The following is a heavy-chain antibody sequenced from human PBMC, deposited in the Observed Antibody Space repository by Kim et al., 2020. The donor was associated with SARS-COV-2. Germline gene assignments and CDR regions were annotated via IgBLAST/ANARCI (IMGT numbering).Heavy chain of an antibody. J-gene: IGHJ3*02. CDR3: ARGAYSSSIDAFDI. V-gene: IGHV3-48*03. Sequence: ADPVKGRITISRDNAKNSLYLQMNSLRAGDTAVYYCARGAYSSSIDAFDICGQGTMVTVSS. D-gene: IGHD6-13*01.